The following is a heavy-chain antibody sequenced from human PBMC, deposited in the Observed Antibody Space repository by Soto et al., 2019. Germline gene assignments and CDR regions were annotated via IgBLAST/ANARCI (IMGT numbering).Heavy chain of an antibody. D-gene: IGHD3-10*01. J-gene: IGHJ5*01. CDR2: ISSGSSYI. Sequence: GGSLRLSCAASVFTFSTYTMNWVREAPGKGLEWISSISSGSSYIYYAGSVKGRFTISRDNAKNSLFLQMNSLRADDTAVYYCARDILSGGAYPDSWGQGTKVTVSS. CDR3: ARDILSGGAYPDS. CDR1: VFTFSTYT. V-gene: IGHV3-21*01.